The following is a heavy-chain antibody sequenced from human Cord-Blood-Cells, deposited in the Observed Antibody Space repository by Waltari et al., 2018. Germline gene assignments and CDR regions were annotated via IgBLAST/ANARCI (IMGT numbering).Heavy chain of an antibody. CDR1: GSSVTSFW. CDR3: ARHVSYSSSSDY. D-gene: IGHD6-6*01. CDR2: IYPGDSDT. Sequence: EVQLVQSGAEGKKPGESLKHSCKGCGSSVTSFWICLLRQMPGKALEWMGIIYPGDSDTRYSPSFQGQVTISADKSISTAYLQWSSLKASDTAMYYCARHVSYSSSSDYWGQGTLVTVSS. J-gene: IGHJ4*02. V-gene: IGHV5-51*01.